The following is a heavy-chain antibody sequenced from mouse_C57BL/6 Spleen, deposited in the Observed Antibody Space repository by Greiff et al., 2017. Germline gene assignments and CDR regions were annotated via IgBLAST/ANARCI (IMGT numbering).Heavy chain of an antibody. CDR2: IDPSDSET. Sequence: QVQLQQSGAELVRPGSSVKLSCKASGYTFTSYWMHWVKQRPIQGLEWIGNIDPSDSETHYNQKFKDKATLTVDKSSSTAYMQLSSLTSEDSAVYYSARPYYDGSRGWYFDVWGTGTTVTVSS. V-gene: IGHV1-52*01. CDR3: ARPYYDGSRGWYFDV. J-gene: IGHJ1*03. D-gene: IGHD1-1*01. CDR1: GYTFTSYW.